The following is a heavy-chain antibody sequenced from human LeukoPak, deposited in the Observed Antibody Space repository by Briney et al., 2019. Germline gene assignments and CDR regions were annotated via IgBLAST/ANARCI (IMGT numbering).Heavy chain of an antibody. CDR3: AKDPYYYHSSGYFRY. CDR1: GFTFSSYA. D-gene: IGHD3-22*01. CDR2: ISGSGGST. Sequence: PGGSLRLSCAASGFTFSSYAMSWVRQAPGKGLEWVSTISGSGGSTYYADSVKGRFTISRDNSKNTLYLQMNSLRAEDTAVYYCAKDPYYYHSSGYFRYWGQGTLVTVSS. V-gene: IGHV3-23*01. J-gene: IGHJ4*02.